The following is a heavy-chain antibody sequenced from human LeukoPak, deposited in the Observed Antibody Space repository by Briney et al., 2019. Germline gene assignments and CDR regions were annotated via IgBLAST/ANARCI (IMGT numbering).Heavy chain of an antibody. CDR3: ARRIAAAGTDPFDA. CDR2: IYYSGST. J-gene: IGHJ3*01. V-gene: IGHV4-59*08. CDR1: GGSISSYY. D-gene: IGHD6-13*01. Sequence: PSETLSLTCTVSGGSISSYYWRWIRQPPGKGLEWIGYIYYSGSTNYNPSLKSRVTISVDTSKNQFSLKLSSVTAADTAVYYCARRIAAAGTDPFDAWGQGTMVTVSS.